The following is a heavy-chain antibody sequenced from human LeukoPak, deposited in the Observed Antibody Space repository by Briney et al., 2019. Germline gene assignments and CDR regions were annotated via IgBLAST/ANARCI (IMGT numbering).Heavy chain of an antibody. Sequence: GGSLRLSCAASGFTFSSYWMHWVRQAPGKGLEWVSSISSSSSYIYYADSVKGRFTISRDNAKNSLYLQMNSLRAEDTAVYYCARDDDGMDVWGQGTTVTVSS. V-gene: IGHV3-21*01. J-gene: IGHJ6*02. CDR1: GFTFSSYW. CDR3: ARDDDGMDV. CDR2: ISSSSSYI.